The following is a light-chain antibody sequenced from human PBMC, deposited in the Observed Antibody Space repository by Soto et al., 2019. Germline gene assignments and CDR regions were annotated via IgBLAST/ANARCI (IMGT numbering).Light chain of an antibody. V-gene: IGKV3-20*01. J-gene: IGKJ3*01. CDR2: GAS. CDR1: QSVSPY. Sequence: EIVLTQSPGTLSLSPGERATLSCRASQSVSPYLAWYQHKPGQAPRLLIYGASSRATGIPGRFSGSGSGTDFTLTISRLEPEDFAVYFCQQYGSSPPVTFGPGTKVDIK. CDR3: QQYGSSPPVT.